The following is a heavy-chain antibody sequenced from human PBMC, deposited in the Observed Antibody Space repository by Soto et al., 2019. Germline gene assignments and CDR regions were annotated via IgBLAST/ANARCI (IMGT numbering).Heavy chain of an antibody. CDR1: GFTFDDYA. D-gene: IGHD1-26*01. J-gene: IGHJ1*01. CDR2: INWNSGSI. Sequence: EVQLVESGGGLVQPGRSLRLSCAASGFTFDDYAMHWVRQVPVKGLEWVSGINWNSGSIGYADSVKGRFAISRDNAKNYLHLQMNSLRAEDTAFYYCVKDESINWYSGHFRHWGQGTLVTVSS. V-gene: IGHV3-9*01. CDR3: VKDESINWYSGHFRH.